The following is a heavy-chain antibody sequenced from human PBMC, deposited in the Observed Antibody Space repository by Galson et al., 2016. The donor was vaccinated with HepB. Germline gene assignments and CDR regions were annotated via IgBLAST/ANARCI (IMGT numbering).Heavy chain of an antibody. Sequence: EPLSLTCTVSGGSISSYYCHWVRQSPGKGLEWIGYVPYGGGANYNPSLKSRVTISADSSNKQFSLMLTSMTAADTAVYYCAGGWQFDYWGQGMLVTVAS. CDR1: GGSISSYY. J-gene: IGHJ4*02. CDR2: VPYGGGA. CDR3: AGGWQFDY. D-gene: IGHD6-19*01. V-gene: IGHV4-59*08.